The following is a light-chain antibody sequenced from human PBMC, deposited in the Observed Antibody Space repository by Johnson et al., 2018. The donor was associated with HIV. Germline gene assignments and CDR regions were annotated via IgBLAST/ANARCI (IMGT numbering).Light chain of an antibody. CDR1: SSNIGSNY. CDR3: GAWDSSLSSYV. J-gene: IGLJ1*01. V-gene: IGLV1-51*01. Sequence: QSLLTQPPSVSAAPGQKVTISCSGGSSNIGSNYVSWYQQLPGTAPRLLISANNERPSDIPDRFSGSKSGTSATLGITGLQTGDEADYYCGAWDSSLSSYVFGTGTKVTVL. CDR2: ANN.